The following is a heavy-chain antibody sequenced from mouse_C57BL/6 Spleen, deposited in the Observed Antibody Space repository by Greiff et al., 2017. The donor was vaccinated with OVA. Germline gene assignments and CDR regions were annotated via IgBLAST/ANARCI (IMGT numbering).Heavy chain of an antibody. D-gene: IGHD1-1*01. CDR3: TRKIGYGSTFDY. J-gene: IGHJ2*01. V-gene: IGHV1-15*01. Sequence: VQLQQSGAELVRPGASVTLSCKASGYTFTDYEMPWVKQTPVHGLEWIGAIDPETGGTSYNQKFKGQAILTADKSSSTAYMELRSLTSEDSAVYYWTRKIGYGSTFDYWGQGTTLTVSS. CDR1: GYTFTDYE. CDR2: IDPETGGT.